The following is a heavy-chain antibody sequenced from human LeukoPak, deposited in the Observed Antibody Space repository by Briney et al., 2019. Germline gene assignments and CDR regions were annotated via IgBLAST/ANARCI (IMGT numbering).Heavy chain of an antibody. CDR3: ARDLLSWYDAFDI. Sequence: SETPSLTCTVSGGSISSYYWSWIRQPPGKGLEWIGYIYYGGSTNYNPSLKSRVTISVDTSKNQFSLKLSSVTAADTAVYYCARDLLSWYDAFDIWGQGTMVTVSS. CDR1: GGSISSYY. J-gene: IGHJ3*02. V-gene: IGHV4-59*01. D-gene: IGHD6-13*01. CDR2: IYYGGST.